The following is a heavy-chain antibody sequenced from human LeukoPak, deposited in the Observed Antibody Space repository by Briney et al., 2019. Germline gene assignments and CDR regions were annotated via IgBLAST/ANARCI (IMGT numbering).Heavy chain of an antibody. D-gene: IGHD6-6*01. J-gene: IGHJ4*02. CDR2: IAPNSGGT. Sequence: ASVKVSCKDSGYTFTGYHMHWVRQAPGQGLEWMGWIAPNSGGTNYAQKFQGRVTMTRDTSISTAYMEVSRLRSDDTAVYYCAREYSSSSGRLYDYWGQGTLVTVPS. CDR3: AREYSSSSGRLYDY. CDR1: GYTFTGYH. V-gene: IGHV1-2*02.